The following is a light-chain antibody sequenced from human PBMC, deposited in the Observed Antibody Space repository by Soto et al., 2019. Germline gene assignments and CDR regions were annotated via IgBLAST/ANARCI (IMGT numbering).Light chain of an antibody. J-gene: IGLJ1*01. CDR3: ASYAGNSRYV. V-gene: IGLV2-8*01. CDR1: SSDVGGYDY. Sequence: QSVLTQPPSASGSPGHSVTISCTGVSSDVGGYDYVLWYQQYPGKSPKLIIFEVNKRPSGVPDRFSGAKSRNTASLTVSGHQAEYEAVYYCASYAGNSRYVFGPGPKVTVL. CDR2: EVN.